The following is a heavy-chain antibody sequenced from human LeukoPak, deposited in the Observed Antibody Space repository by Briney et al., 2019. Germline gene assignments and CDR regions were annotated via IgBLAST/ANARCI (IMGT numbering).Heavy chain of an antibody. D-gene: IGHD3-3*01. CDR1: GGSISSSSYH. CDR3: AREAIEYDFSSGYGYYMDV. Sequence: PSETLSHTCTVSGGSISSSSYHWGWLRQPPGKGLEWIGSIYNSGSTYYNPSLKSRVTISVDTSKNQFSLKLSSVTAADTAVYYCAREAIEYDFSSGYGYYMDVWGKGTTVTVSS. V-gene: IGHV4-39*07. CDR2: IYNSGST. J-gene: IGHJ6*03.